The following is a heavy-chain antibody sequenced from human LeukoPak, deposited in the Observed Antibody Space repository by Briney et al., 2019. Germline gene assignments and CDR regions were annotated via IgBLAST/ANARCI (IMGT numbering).Heavy chain of an antibody. D-gene: IGHD6-19*01. CDR1: GFSFISST. CDR2: IVVGSGNT. CDR3: AAEGLGLDYYMDV. J-gene: IGHJ6*03. V-gene: IGHV1-58*02. Sequence: ASVKVSCKASGFSFISSTMQWVRQARGQRLEWIGWIVVGSGNTNYAQKFQERVTITRDMSTSTAYVELSSLRSEDTAVYYCAAEGLGLDYYMDVWGKGTTVTVSS.